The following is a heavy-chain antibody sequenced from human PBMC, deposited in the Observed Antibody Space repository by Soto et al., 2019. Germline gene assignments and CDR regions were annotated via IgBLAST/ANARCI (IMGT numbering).Heavy chain of an antibody. CDR3: ARVAAGGDRFAY. V-gene: IGHV4-31*03. Sequence: PSETLSLTCTVSGGSISSGGYYWSWIRQHPGKGLEWIGYIYYSGSTYYNPSLKSRVTISVDTSKNQFSLKLSSVTAADTAVYYCARVAAGGDRFAYWGQGTPVTVSS. D-gene: IGHD4-17*01. J-gene: IGHJ4*02. CDR1: GGSISSGGYY. CDR2: IYYSGST.